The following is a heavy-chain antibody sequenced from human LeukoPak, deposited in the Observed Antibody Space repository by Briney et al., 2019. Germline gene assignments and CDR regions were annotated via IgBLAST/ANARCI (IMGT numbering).Heavy chain of an antibody. D-gene: IGHD6-6*01. CDR3: ATFRIAARPYFDY. CDR2: ISGSGSST. V-gene: IGHV3-23*01. CDR1: GFTFSSYA. J-gene: IGHJ4*02. Sequence: GGSLRLSCAASGFTFSSYAMSWVRQAPGKGLEWVSAISGSGSSTYYADSVKGRFTISRDNSKNTLYLQMNSLRAEDTAVYYCATFRIAARPYFDYWGQGTLVTVSS.